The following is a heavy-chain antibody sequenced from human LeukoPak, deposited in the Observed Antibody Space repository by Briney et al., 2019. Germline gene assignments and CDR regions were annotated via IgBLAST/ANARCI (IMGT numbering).Heavy chain of an antibody. CDR3: ALGDY. CDR1: GFTFSSYT. V-gene: IGHV4-34*08. J-gene: IGHJ4*02. CDR2: INHSGST. Sequence: PGGSLRLSCAASGFTFSSYTMTWIRQPPGKGLEWIGEINHSGSTNYNPSLKSRVTISVDTSKNQFSLKLSSVTAADTAVHYCALGDYWGQGTLVTVSS.